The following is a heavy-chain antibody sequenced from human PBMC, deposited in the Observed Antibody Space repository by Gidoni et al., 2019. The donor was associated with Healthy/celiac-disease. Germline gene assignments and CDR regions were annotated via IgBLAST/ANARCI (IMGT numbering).Heavy chain of an antibody. Sequence: QVQLQESGPGLVKPSQTLSLTCTVSGGSISSGGYYWSWIRQHPGKGLEWSGYIYYSGSTYYNPSLKSRVTIAVDTSKNQFSLKLSYVTAADTAVYYCARAPTLYHPSGDGMDVWGQGTTVTVSS. D-gene: IGHD3-10*01. V-gene: IGHV4-31*03. CDR3: ARAPTLYHPSGDGMDV. J-gene: IGHJ6*02. CDR1: GGSISSGGYY. CDR2: IYYSGST.